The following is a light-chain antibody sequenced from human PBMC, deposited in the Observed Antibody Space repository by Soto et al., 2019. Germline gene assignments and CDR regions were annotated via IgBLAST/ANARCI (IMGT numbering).Light chain of an antibody. J-gene: IGKJ2*01. CDR3: QLYSRWPSYT. CDR1: ESVGSN. CDR2: GAS. V-gene: IGKV3-15*01. Sequence: EIVMTQFPATLSVSPGDTATLSCWASESVGSNLAWYQQKPGQAPRLLIFGASIGATGAPTRFSGSGSETEFTLTISSLQSEDSAVYYCQLYSRWPSYTFGQGTKLEIK.